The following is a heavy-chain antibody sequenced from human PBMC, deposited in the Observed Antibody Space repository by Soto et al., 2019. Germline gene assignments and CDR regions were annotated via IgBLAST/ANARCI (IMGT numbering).Heavy chain of an antibody. J-gene: IGHJ6*03. CDR2: ISGSGGST. D-gene: IGHD2-15*01. CDR3: AKDSWDIVVVVAATRRWYYYMDV. V-gene: IGHV3-23*01. CDR1: GFTFSSYA. Sequence: GGSLRLSCAASGFTFSSYAMSWVRQAPGKGLEWVSAISGSGGSTYYADSVKGRFTISRENSKNKLYLQMNSLRAEDTAVYYCAKDSWDIVVVVAATRRWYYYMDVWGKGTTVTVSS.